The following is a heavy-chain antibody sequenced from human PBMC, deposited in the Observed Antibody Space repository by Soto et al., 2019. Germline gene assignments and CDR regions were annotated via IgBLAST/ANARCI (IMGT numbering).Heavy chain of an antibody. CDR2: ISYDGSNK. V-gene: IGHV3-30*18. J-gene: IGHJ4*02. CDR3: AKDRWFGEFPPPGYFDY. CDR1: GFTFSSYG. D-gene: IGHD3-10*01. Sequence: QVQLVESGGGVVQPGRSLRLSCAASGFTFSSYGMHWVRQAPGKGLEWVAVISYDGSNKYYADSVKGRFTISRDNSKNTLYLQMNSLRAEDTAVYYCAKDRWFGEFPPPGYFDYWGQGTLVTVSS.